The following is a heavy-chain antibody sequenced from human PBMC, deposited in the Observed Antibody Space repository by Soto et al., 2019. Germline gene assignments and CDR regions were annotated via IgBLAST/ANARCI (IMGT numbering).Heavy chain of an antibody. J-gene: IGHJ4*02. V-gene: IGHV4-61*01. D-gene: IGHD4-17*01. CDR3: ARTTAVPNTLRSRYFFGY. Sequence: SETLSLTCSVSGGSVSDKTYYWSWIRQPPGKRLEWIGYVYYSGTTNYNPSLKSRVTISVDLSKNRFSLRLSSVTTADTALYYCARTTAVPNTLRSRYFFGYWGQGTLVTVSS. CDR2: VYYSGTT. CDR1: GGSVSDKTYY.